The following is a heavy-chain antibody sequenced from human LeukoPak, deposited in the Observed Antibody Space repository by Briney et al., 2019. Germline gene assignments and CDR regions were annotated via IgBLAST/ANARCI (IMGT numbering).Heavy chain of an antibody. CDR1: GFTFDDYA. CDR2: ISWNSGSI. V-gene: IGHV3-9*01. CDR3: ANLVGITGTLKHY. Sequence: PGGSLRLSCAASGFTFDDYAMHRVRQAPGKGLEWVSGISWNSGSIGYADSVKGRFTISRDNAKNSLYLQMNSLRAEDTAVYYCANLVGITGTLKHYWGQGTLVTVSS. D-gene: IGHD1-7*01. J-gene: IGHJ4*02.